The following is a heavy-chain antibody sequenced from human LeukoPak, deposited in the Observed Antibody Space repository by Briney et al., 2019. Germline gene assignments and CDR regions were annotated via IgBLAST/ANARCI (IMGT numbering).Heavy chain of an antibody. D-gene: IGHD3-22*01. CDR1: GYTFTGYY. CDR3: ARDMGEYYDRGALDY. Sequence: ASVKVSCKASGYTFTGYYMHWVRQAPGQGLEWMGWINPNSGGTNYAQKFQGWVTMTRDTSISTAYMELSRLRSDDTAVYYCARDMGEYYDRGALDYWGQGTLVTVSS. J-gene: IGHJ4*02. CDR2: INPNSGGT. V-gene: IGHV1-2*04.